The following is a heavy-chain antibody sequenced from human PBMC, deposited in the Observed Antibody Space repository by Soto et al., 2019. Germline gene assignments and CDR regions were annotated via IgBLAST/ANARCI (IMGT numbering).Heavy chain of an antibody. D-gene: IGHD3-16*01. CDR3: STLTRGGISKFDF. Sequence: QVQLQESGPGLVKPSETLSLTCAVSGASLSSNFYFWAWVRQAPGKDLEWIGSLDYSGATYYNPSLGSRVTISAEASKNEFSLKVTSVTAADSAMYYCSTLTRGGISKFDFWGQGLLVTVSS. CDR1: GASLSSNFYF. V-gene: IGHV4-39*01. CDR2: LDYSGAT. J-gene: IGHJ4*02.